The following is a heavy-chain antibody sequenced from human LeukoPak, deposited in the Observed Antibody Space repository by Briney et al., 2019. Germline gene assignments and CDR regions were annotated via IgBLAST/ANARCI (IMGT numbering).Heavy chain of an antibody. Sequence: GGSLRLSCAASGFTFSSYWMSWVRQAPGKGLEWVANIKQDGSEKYYVDSVKGRFTISRDNAKNSLYLQMNSLRAEDTAVYYCAGEGYVEYSSSTHDYWGQGTLVTVSS. CDR2: IKQDGSEK. D-gene: IGHD6-6*01. V-gene: IGHV3-7*01. J-gene: IGHJ4*02. CDR3: AGEGYVEYSSSTHDY. CDR1: GFTFSSYW.